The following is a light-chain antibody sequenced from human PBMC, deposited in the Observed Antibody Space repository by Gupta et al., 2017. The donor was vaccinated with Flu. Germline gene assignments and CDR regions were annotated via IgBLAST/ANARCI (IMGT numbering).Light chain of an antibody. V-gene: IGKV1-39*01. CDR3: QQSDSTPTWT. CDR1: QSISSY. CDR2: AAS. J-gene: IGKJ1*01. Sequence: DIQMTQSPSSLSASVGDRVTITCRASQSISSYLNWYQQKPGKAPKLLIYAASSLQSGVPSRFSGSGSGTDFTLTISSRQPEDFAPYYCQQSDSTPTWTFGQGTKVEIK.